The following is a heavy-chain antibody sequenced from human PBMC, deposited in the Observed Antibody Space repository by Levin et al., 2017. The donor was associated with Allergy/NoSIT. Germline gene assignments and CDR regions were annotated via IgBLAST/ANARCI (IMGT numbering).Heavy chain of an antibody. CDR2: TYYRSTWYY. CDR3: ARGHSTTRAFDI. D-gene: IGHD2/OR15-2a*01. V-gene: IGHV6-1*01. CDR1: GDSVSTNSGA. Sequence: SETLSLTCAISGDSVSTNSGAWSWIRHSPSRGLEWLGRTYYRSTWYYEYAVSLESRITVNPDTSKNQFSLQLNSVTPEDTALYYCARGHSTTRAFDIWGQGTMVTVSS. J-gene: IGHJ3*02.